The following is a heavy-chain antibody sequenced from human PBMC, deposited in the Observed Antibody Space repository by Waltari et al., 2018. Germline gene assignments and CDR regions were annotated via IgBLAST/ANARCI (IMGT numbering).Heavy chain of an antibody. CDR2: IYSGGST. J-gene: IGHJ6*03. CDR1: GGSISPFF. Sequence: QVQLQESGPGLVNPSGTLSLTCTVSGGSISPFFWSWIRQPAGKGLEWIGRIYSGGSTNCNPSLESRLTMSVDTSKNQFSLKLSSVTAADTAMYYCARDTAGSGYMDVWGKGTPVTVSS. V-gene: IGHV4-4*07. CDR3: ARDTAGSGYMDV.